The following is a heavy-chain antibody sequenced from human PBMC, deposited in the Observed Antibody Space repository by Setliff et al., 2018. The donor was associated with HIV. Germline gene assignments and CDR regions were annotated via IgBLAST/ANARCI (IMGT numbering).Heavy chain of an antibody. D-gene: IGHD1-20*01. Sequence: LRLSCAASGFTVSSNYMSWVRQAPGKGLEWVSLIYSGGSTYYTDSVKARFTISRDNSKNTLFLQMNSLRAADTAVYYCARVSFGITGTTGWFDPWGQGTLVTVSS. CDR1: GFTVSSNY. V-gene: IGHV3-66*01. CDR3: ARVSFGITGTTGWFDP. J-gene: IGHJ5*02. CDR2: IYSGGST.